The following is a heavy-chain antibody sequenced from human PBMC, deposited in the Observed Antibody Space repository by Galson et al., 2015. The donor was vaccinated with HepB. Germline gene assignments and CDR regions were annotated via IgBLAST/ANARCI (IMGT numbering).Heavy chain of an antibody. CDR2: ISGSGGST. CDR1: GFTFSSYA. D-gene: IGHD6-13*01. J-gene: IGHJ4*02. V-gene: IGHV3-23*01. Sequence: ASGFTFSSYAMSWVRQAPGKGLEWVSAISGSGGSTYYADSVKGRFTISRDNSKNTLYLQMNSLRAEDTAVYYCTKNSLGYSSSWFDYWGQGTLVTVSS. CDR3: TKNSLGYSSSWFDY.